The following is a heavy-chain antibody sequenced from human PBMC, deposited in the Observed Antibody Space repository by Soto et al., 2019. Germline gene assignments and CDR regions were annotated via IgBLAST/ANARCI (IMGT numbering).Heavy chain of an antibody. Sequence: HPGGSLRLTCAVSGFSFSKYDMHWVRQAPGEGLEWLSLISYDGSEKWYAESVKGRFTISRDNSKNTLYLQMNSLRGDDTAVYFCAKGYEVSPPVASAWYSNYFYGVDVWGRGTTVTVSS. D-gene: IGHD2-21*02. CDR2: ISYDGSEK. CDR3: AKGYEVSPPVASAWYSNYFYGVDV. CDR1: GFSFSKYD. J-gene: IGHJ6*02. V-gene: IGHV3-30*18.